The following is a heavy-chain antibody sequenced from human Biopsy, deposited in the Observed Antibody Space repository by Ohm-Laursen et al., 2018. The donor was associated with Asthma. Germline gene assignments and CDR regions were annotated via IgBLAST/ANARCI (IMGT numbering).Heavy chain of an antibody. V-gene: IGHV5-51*01. CDR3: ARFIDGTFFVDY. CDR2: IFAANSET. CDR1: GYTFSGSW. Sequence: ESLKISCNASGYTFSGSWIGWVRQMPGKGLEWMGIIFAANSETKYSPSFQGQVTISADMSISTAFLQWSSLKASDTAIYYCARFIDGTFFVDYWGQGTLVTVSS. J-gene: IGHJ4*02. D-gene: IGHD1-7*01.